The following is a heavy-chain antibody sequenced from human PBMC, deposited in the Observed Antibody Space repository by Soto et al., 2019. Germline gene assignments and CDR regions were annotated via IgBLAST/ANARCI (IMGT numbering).Heavy chain of an antibody. D-gene: IGHD4-17*01. CDR3: ARDKVYGDNSFDF. CDR1: GYIFSNHY. V-gene: IGHV1-46*01. CDR2: INPNTGGT. J-gene: IGHJ4*02. Sequence: QVSLVQSGAEVKKPGASVNVSCKAFGYIFSNHYIHWVRQAPGQGLEWMGIINPNTGGTSYLQKFQGRVTLTRDTSTSTVYMEMSSLASEDTAVYYCARDKVYGDNSFDFWGQGTLVTVSS.